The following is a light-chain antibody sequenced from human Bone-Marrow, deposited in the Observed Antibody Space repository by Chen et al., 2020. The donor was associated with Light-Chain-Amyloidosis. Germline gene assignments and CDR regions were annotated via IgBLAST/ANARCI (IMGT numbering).Light chain of an antibody. CDR1: PGINNY. CDR3: QQYNSYPLT. Sequence: DIQMTQSPSSLSAPVGDRGNITCRASPGINNYLAWFQQKPGKARKALIYAASSLQSGVPSKFSGSGSGTDYTLTISSLQPEDFATYYCQQYNSYPLTFGGGTKVEIK. J-gene: IGKJ4*01. CDR2: AAS. V-gene: IGKV1-16*02.